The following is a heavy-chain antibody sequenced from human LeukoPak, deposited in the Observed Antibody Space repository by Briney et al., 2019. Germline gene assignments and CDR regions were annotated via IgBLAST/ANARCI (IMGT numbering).Heavy chain of an antibody. D-gene: IGHD3-9*01. Sequence: PGGSLRLSCAASGFTFSSYIMSWVRQAPGKGLEWVSYISSTSSTIYYADSVKGRFTISRDNAKNSLYLQMNSLRDEDTAVYYCARAPYDILTGYSPYYFESWGQGTLVTVSS. CDR2: ISSTSSTI. V-gene: IGHV3-48*02. CDR3: ARAPYDILTGYSPYYFES. J-gene: IGHJ4*02. CDR1: GFTFSSYI.